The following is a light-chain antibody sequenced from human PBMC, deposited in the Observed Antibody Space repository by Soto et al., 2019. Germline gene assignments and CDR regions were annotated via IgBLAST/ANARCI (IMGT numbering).Light chain of an antibody. J-gene: IGKJ1*01. CDR2: DAS. CDR1: ESISNW. CDR3: QQYSTYSWT. Sequence: DIQMTQSPSTLSASVGDRVTITCRASESISNWLAWYQQKPGKAPKLLIYDASSLESGVSSRFSGSRSGTEFTLTISSLQPDDFATYYCQQYSTYSWTFGQGTKVDIK. V-gene: IGKV1-5*01.